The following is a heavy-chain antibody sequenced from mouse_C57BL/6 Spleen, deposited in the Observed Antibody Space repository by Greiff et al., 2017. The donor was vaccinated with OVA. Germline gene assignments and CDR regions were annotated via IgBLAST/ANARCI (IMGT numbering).Heavy chain of an antibody. CDR3: ARSDYDLGFAY. J-gene: IGHJ3*01. D-gene: IGHD2-4*01. Sequence: QVQLKESGPELVKPGASVKISCKASGYAFSSSWMNWVKQRPGKGLEWIGRIYPGDGDTNYNGKFKGKATLTADKSSSTAYMQLSSLTSEDSAVYFCARSDYDLGFAYWGQGTLVTVSA. CDR1: GYAFSSSW. CDR2: IYPGDGDT. V-gene: IGHV1-82*01.